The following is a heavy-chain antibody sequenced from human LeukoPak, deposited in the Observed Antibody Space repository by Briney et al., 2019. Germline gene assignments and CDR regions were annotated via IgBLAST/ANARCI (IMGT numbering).Heavy chain of an antibody. CDR3: ARLPNY. V-gene: IGHV3-66*02. CDR1: GFTVSSNY. CDR2: IYSGGST. J-gene: IGHJ4*02. Sequence: GGSLRLSCAASGFTVSSNYMSCVRQAPGKGLEWVSVIYSGGSTYYADSVTGRFTISRDKSKNTLYLQMNSLRAEDTAVYYCARLPNYWGQGTLVTVSS.